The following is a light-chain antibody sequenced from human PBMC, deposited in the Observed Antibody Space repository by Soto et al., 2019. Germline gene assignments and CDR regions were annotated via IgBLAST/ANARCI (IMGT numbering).Light chain of an antibody. J-gene: IGKJ1*01. CDR3: QQYNDNWT. Sequence: DIPMTQSPSTLSASVGDRVTITCRASQSISSWLAWYQQKPGTAPKLLIYKASTLQSGVPSRFSGSGSGTEFTLTISSLQPDDSATYYCQQYNDNWTFGQGTNVEIK. V-gene: IGKV1-5*03. CDR1: QSISSW. CDR2: KAS.